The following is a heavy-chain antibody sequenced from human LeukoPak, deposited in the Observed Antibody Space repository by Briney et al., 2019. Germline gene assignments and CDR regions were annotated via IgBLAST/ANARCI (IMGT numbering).Heavy chain of an antibody. J-gene: IGHJ6*02. D-gene: IGHD3-10*01. CDR2: LNPNSGDT. CDR1: GYTFTGYY. Sequence: ASVKVSCKASGYTFTGYYLHWVRQAPGQGLEWMGWLNPNSGDTNYGQKFKGRVTMTRDTSINTGYMELTRLRSDDTAVYYCAKVGDFHGLDVWCQGTTVTVSS. V-gene: IGHV1-2*02. CDR3: AKVGDFHGLDV.